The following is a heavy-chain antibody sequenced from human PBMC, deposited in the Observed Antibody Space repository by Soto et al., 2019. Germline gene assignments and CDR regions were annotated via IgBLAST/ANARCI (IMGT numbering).Heavy chain of an antibody. J-gene: IGHJ5*02. D-gene: IGHD2-2*01. Sequence: SVKVSCNTSGYTFSNYGITWVRQAPGQPLEWLGWISLYSDGTNYAQKFQGRVSMTTDTSTTTAYMELRSLRSDDTAVYYCARVVPGAEAWFGPWGQGTLVTVSS. CDR1: GYTFSNYG. V-gene: IGHV1-18*01. CDR2: ISLYSDGT. CDR3: ARVVPGAEAWFGP.